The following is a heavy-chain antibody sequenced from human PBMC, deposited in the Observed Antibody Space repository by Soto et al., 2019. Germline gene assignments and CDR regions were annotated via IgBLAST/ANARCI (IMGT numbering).Heavy chain of an antibody. Sequence: QVQLQESGPGLMKPSETLSLTCTVSGGSISSFYWSWIRQPPGKGLEWIVYIYYSGSTNYNPSLNSRVTISVDTSNNEFSLKLSSVTAADTAVYYGARQGPDGIDVWGQGTTVNVSS. CDR2: IYYSGST. CDR3: ARQGPDGIDV. CDR1: GGSISSFY. V-gene: IGHV4-59*08. J-gene: IGHJ6*02.